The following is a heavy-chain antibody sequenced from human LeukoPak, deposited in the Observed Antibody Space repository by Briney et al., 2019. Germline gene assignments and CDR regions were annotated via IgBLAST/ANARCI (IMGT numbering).Heavy chain of an antibody. D-gene: IGHD2-21*02. CDR3: ARGGGSFTYCGGDCYSRGNWFDP. J-gene: IGHJ5*02. Sequence: SETLSLTCTVSGGSISSYYWSWIRQPAGKGLEWIGRIYTSGSTNYNPSLKSRVTMSVDTSKNQFSLKLSSVTAADTAVYYCARGGGSFTYCGGDCYSRGNWFDPWGQGTLVTVSS. V-gene: IGHV4-4*07. CDR2: IYTSGST. CDR1: GGSISSYY.